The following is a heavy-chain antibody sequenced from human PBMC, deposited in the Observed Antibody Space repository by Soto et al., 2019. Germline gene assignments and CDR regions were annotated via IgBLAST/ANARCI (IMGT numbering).Heavy chain of an antibody. J-gene: IGHJ4*02. CDR1: GGSVSSGSYY. V-gene: IGHV4-61*01. CDR2: IYYSGST. CDR3: ARSKTAMVTLGYFVY. Sequence: QVQLQESGPGLVKPSETLSLTCTVSGGSVSSGSYYWSWIRQPPGKGLEWIGYIYYSGSTNYNPSLKSRVTISVDTSKNQFSLKLSSVTAADTAVYYCARSKTAMVTLGYFVYWGQGTLVTVSS. D-gene: IGHD5-18*01.